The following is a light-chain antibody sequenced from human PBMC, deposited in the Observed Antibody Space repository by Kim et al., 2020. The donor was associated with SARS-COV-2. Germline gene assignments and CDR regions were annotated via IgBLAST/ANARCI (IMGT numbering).Light chain of an antibody. Sequence: SVFPGERATLSGRTSQTISRHLAWYQQKPGQAPRLLIYGVSTRATGIPATFTGSGSGTEFTLTISSLQSEDFALYYCQQYNDWPLTFGGGTKVEI. V-gene: IGKV3-15*01. J-gene: IGKJ4*01. CDR1: QTISRH. CDR3: QQYNDWPLT. CDR2: GVS.